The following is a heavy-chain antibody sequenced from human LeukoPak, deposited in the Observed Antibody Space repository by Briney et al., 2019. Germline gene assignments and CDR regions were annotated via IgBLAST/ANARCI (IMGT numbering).Heavy chain of an antibody. CDR1: GYSFTSYW. CDR2: IYPGDSDT. CDR3: ARRGEGGYYYGSGSLYYYYGMDV. V-gene: IGHV5-51*01. D-gene: IGHD3-10*01. Sequence: GESPKISCKGSGYSFTSYWIGWVRQMPGKGLEWMGIIYPGDSDTRYSPSFQGQVTISADKSISTAYLQWSSLKASDTAMYYCARRGEGGYYYGSGSLYYYYGMDVWGQGTTVTVSS. J-gene: IGHJ6*02.